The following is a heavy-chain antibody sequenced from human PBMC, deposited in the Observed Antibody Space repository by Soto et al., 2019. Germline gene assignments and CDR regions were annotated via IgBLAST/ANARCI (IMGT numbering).Heavy chain of an antibody. J-gene: IGHJ4*02. CDR3: ATVLSSNLYSSSSPSFDY. Sequence: SETLSLTCAVYGGSFSGYYWSWIRQPPGKGLEWIGEINHSGSTNYNPSLKSRVTISVDTSKNQFSLKLSSVTAADTAVYYCATVLSSNLYSSSSPSFDYWGQGTLVTVSS. D-gene: IGHD6-6*01. CDR1: GGSFSGYY. CDR2: INHSGST. V-gene: IGHV4-34*01.